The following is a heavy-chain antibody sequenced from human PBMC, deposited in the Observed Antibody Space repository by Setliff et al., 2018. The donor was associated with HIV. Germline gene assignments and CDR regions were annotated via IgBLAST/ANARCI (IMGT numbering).Heavy chain of an antibody. CDR3: ARSTVGAGASFP. D-gene: IGHD1-26*01. CDR1: GDSINTHY. J-gene: IGHJ5*02. CDR2: ISHSGNT. Sequence: SETLSLTCTVSGDSINTHYWSWIRQPPGKGLEWIGCISHSGNTNFNPSLNSRVTISLDTSKNQFSLRLASLTAADTAIYYCARSTVGAGASFPWGRGILVTVSS. V-gene: IGHV4-59*11.